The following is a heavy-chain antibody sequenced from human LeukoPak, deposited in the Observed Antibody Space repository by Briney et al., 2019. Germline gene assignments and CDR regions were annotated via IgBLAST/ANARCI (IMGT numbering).Heavy chain of an antibody. CDR1: GFTFSRYA. V-gene: IGHV3-23*01. CDR2: ISGSGGST. D-gene: IGHD3-22*01. CDR3: AKEGLNYYDSSGYYDY. J-gene: IGHJ4*02. Sequence: GGSLRLSCAASGFTFSRYAMSWVRQAPGKWLEWVSAISGSGGSTYYAASVKGRFTISRNNSKNTMYLPMNSLRAEDTAVYYCAKEGLNYYDSSGYYDYWGQGTLVTVSS.